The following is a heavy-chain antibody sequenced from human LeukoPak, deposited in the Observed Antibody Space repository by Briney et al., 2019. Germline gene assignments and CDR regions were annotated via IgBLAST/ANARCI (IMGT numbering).Heavy chain of an antibody. CDR1: GFPFSSYP. Sequence: PGGSLRLSCSASGFPFSSYPMHWVPRAPGKGLEYVSAISDSGGSTYYADSVKGRFTISRDNSKNTLYLQMSSLRAEDTAVYFCAREYSFGPYGMDVWGQGTTVTVSS. V-gene: IGHV3-64D*09. D-gene: IGHD2-15*01. CDR3: AREYSFGPYGMDV. J-gene: IGHJ6*02. CDR2: ISDSGGST.